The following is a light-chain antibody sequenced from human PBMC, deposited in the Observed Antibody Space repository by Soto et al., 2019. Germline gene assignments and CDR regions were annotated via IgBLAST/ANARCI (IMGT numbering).Light chain of an antibody. CDR3: QHYNNWPPWT. Sequence: EIVMTQSPATLSVSPGERATLSCRASQSVSSNLAWYQQKPGLAPRLLIYGASTRASGVPARFSGIGSGTEFTLTISSLQSEDFAVYYCQHYNNWPPWTFGQGTKVEIK. CDR1: QSVSSN. J-gene: IGKJ1*01. CDR2: GAS. V-gene: IGKV3-15*01.